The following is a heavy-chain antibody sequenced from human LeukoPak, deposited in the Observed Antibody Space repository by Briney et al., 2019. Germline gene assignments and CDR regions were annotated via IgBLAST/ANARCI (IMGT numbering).Heavy chain of an antibody. Sequence: GGSLRLSCAASGFTFSTYWMHWVRQAPRKGLVWVSRIKSDGSTNYADSVKGRFTISRDNAKNPVSLQMNSLRPEDTGVYYCARAPSEIGGYYPEYFRHWGQGTLVTVSS. CDR3: ARAPSEIGGYYPEYFRH. CDR1: GFTFSTYW. D-gene: IGHD3-22*01. CDR2: IKSDGST. J-gene: IGHJ1*01. V-gene: IGHV3-74*01.